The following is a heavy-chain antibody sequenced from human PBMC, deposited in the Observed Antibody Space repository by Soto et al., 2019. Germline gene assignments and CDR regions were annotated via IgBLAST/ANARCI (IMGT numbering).Heavy chain of an antibody. CDR2: IYYSGST. Sequence: SETLSLTCAVSGGSISSGGYSWSWIRQPPGKGLEWIGSIYYSGSTNYNPSLKSRVTISIDTSKNQFSLKLSSVTAADTAVYYCARHDRLTGPTPLWGQGTLVTVSS. CDR1: GGSISSGGYS. D-gene: IGHD3-9*01. J-gene: IGHJ4*02. CDR3: ARHDRLTGPTPL. V-gene: IGHV4-61*08.